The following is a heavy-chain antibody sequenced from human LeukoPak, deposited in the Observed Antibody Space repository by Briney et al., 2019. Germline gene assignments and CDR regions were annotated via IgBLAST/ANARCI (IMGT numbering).Heavy chain of an antibody. CDR3: ARGAPYYYDSSGYLFDY. Sequence: SETLSLTCTVSGGSINSYYWSWIRQPPGKGLEWNGYIYYSGSTNYNPSLKSRVTISVDTSKNQFSLKLSSVTAADTAVYYCARGAPYYYDSSGYLFDYWGQGTLVTVSS. CDR2: IYYSGST. D-gene: IGHD3-22*01. J-gene: IGHJ4*02. CDR1: GGSINSYY. V-gene: IGHV4-59*01.